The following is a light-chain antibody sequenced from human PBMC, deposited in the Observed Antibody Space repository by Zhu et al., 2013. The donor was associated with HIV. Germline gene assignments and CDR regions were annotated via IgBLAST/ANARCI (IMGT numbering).Light chain of an antibody. V-gene: IGKV3-15*01. CDR1: QSVSSK. CDR2: GAS. J-gene: IGKJ4*01. CDR3: QQYNSYSLT. Sequence: EIVMTQSPATLSVSPGERVTLSCRASQSVSSKLAWYQQKPGQPPRLLIYGASTRATGIPARFIGGGSGTEFTLTISSLQSEDFATYYCQQYNSYSLTFGGGT.